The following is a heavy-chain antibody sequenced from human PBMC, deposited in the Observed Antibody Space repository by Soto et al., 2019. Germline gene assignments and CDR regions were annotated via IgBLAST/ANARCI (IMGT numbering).Heavy chain of an antibody. Sequence: SETLCLTCTVSGGSISSYYWSRIRQPPGKGLEWIGYIYYSGSTNYNPSLKSRVTISVDTSKNQFSLKLSSVTAADTAVYYCARGDYYDSSGLNYWGQGTLVNVSS. V-gene: IGHV4-59*01. CDR3: ARGDYYDSSGLNY. D-gene: IGHD3-22*01. CDR2: IYYSGST. J-gene: IGHJ4*02. CDR1: GGSISSYY.